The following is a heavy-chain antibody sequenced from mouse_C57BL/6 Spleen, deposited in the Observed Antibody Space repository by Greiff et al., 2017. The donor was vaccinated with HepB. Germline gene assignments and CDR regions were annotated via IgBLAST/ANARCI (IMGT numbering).Heavy chain of an antibody. Sequence: QVQLQQPGAELVKPGASVKLSCKASGYTFTSYWMQWVKQRPGQGLEWIGEIDPSDSYTNYNQKFKGKATLTVDTSSSTAYMQLSSLTSEDSAVYYCARKASLDFDYWGQGTTLTVSS. D-gene: IGHD6-2*01. CDR2: IDPSDSYT. CDR1: GYTFTSYW. CDR3: ARKASLDFDY. J-gene: IGHJ2*01. V-gene: IGHV1-50*01.